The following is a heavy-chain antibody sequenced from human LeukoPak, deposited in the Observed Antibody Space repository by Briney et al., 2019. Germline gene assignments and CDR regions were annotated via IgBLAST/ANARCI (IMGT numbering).Heavy chain of an antibody. J-gene: IGHJ4*02. CDR3: ARVHIVVVTATHYYFDY. Sequence: SETLSLTCAVYGGSFSGYYWSWIRQPPGKGLEWIGEINHSGSTNYNPSLKSRVTISVDTSKNQFSLKLSSVTAADTAVYYCARVHIVVVTATHYYFDYWGQGTLVTVSS. V-gene: IGHV4-34*01. D-gene: IGHD2-21*02. CDR1: GGSFSGYY. CDR2: INHSGST.